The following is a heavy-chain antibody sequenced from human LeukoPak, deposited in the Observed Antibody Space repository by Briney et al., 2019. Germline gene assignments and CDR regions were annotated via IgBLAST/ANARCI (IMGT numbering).Heavy chain of an antibody. CDR2: ISWNSGSI. CDR3: AKTKADILTGYSENESDY. CDR1: GFTFDDYA. Sequence: GGSLRLSCAASGFTFDDYAMPWVRQAPGKGLEWVSGISWNSGSIGYADSVKGRFTISRDNAKNSLYLQMNSLRAEDTALYYCAKTKADILTGYSENESDYWGQGTLVTVSS. J-gene: IGHJ4*02. D-gene: IGHD3-9*01. V-gene: IGHV3-9*01.